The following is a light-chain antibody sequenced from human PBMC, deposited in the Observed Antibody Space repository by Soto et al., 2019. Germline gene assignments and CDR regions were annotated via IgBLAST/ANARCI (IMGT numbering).Light chain of an antibody. CDR2: DVS. V-gene: IGLV2-11*01. CDR1: SSDVGGYNY. J-gene: IGLJ1*01. Sequence: QSALTQPRSVSGSPGQSVTISCTGTSSDVGGYNYVSWYQQHPGKAPKVMIYDVSERPSGVPDRFSGSKSGNTASLTISGLQAEDEADYYCCSYAGSPRGLLGTGTKVTVL. CDR3: CSYAGSPRGL.